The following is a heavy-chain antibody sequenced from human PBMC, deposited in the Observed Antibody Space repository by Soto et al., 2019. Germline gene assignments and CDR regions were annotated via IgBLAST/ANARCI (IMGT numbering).Heavy chain of an antibody. CDR3: ARGSAVDTAMVTSVYYMDV. V-gene: IGHV1-2*04. Sequence: ASVNVSCKASGYTFTGYYMHWVRQAPGQGLEWMGWINPNSGGTNYAQKFQGWVTMTRDTSISTAYMELSRLRSDDTAVYYCARGSAVDTAMVTSVYYMDVWGKGTTVTVSS. CDR2: INPNSGGT. J-gene: IGHJ6*03. CDR1: GYTFTGYY. D-gene: IGHD5-18*01.